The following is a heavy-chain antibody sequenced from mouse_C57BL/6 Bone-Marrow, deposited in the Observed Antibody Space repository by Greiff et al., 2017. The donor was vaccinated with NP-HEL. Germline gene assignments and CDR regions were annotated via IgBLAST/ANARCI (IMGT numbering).Heavy chain of an antibody. CDR1: GFTFSSYG. V-gene: IGHV5-6*01. J-gene: IGHJ1*03. CDR2: ISSGGSYT. CDR3: ARPPI. Sequence: EVKLVESGGDLVKPGGSLKLSCAASGFTFSSYGMSWVRQTPDKRLEWVATISSGGSYTYYPDSVKGRFTISRDNAKNTLYLQMSSLKSEDTAMYYCARPPIWGTGTTVTVSS.